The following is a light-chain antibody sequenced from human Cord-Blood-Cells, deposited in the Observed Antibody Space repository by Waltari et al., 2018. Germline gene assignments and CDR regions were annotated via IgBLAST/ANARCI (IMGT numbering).Light chain of an antibody. CDR1: KFGAKY. J-gene: IGLJ2*01. CDR3: QAWDSSTVV. CDR2: QDS. V-gene: IGLV3-1*01. Sequence: SYELPQPPSVSVSPGHTASIPCSGDKFGAKYPCWYQQKPGQSPVLVIYQDSKRPSGIPERFSGSNSGNTATLTISGTQAMDEADYYCQAWDSSTVVFGGGTKLTVL.